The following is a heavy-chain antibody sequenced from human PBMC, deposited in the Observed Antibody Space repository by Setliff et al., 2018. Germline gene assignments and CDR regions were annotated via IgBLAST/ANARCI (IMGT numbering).Heavy chain of an antibody. CDR2: ISDDGGRT. J-gene: IGHJ4*02. CDR3: AKYVKKFAHFDY. Sequence: GGSLRLSCAASGFTFSTYPMGWVRQAPGKGLEWVSGISDDGGRTYYADSVKGRFTISRDNSKNTLYLQMSSLRAEDTAVYYCAKYVKKFAHFDYWGQGTLVTVSS. CDR1: GFTFSTYP. D-gene: IGHD3-16*01. V-gene: IGHV3-23*01.